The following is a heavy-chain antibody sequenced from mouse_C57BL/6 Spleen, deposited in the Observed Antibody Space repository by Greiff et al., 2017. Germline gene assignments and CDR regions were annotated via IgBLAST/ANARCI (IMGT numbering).Heavy chain of an antibody. CDR2: ISSGGSYT. CDR1: GFTFSSYG. J-gene: IGHJ2*01. CDR3: ARYYGSSYYFDY. Sequence: VQLKESGGDLVKPGGSLKLSCAASGFTFSSYGMSWVRQTPDKRLEWVATISSGGSYTYYPDSVKGRFTISRDNAKNTLYLQMSSLKSEDTAMYYCARYYGSSYYFDYWGQGTTLTVSS. V-gene: IGHV5-6*01. D-gene: IGHD1-1*01.